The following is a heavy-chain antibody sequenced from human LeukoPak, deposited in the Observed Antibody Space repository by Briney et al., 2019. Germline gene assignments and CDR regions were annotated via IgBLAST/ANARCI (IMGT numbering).Heavy chain of an antibody. J-gene: IGHJ4*02. CDR2: ISSSSSYI. V-gene: IGHV3-21*01. Sequence: GGSLRLSCAASGFTFSSYSMNWVHQAPGKGLEWVSFISSSSSYIYYADSVKGRFTISRDNAKNSLYLQMNSLRAEDTAVYYCARGDSSGSYSVFDYWGQGTLVTVSS. D-gene: IGHD1-26*01. CDR3: ARGDSSGSYSVFDY. CDR1: GFTFSSYS.